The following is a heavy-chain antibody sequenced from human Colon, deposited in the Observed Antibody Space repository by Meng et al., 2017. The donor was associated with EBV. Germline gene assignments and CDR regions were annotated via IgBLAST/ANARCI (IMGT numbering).Heavy chain of an antibody. CDR2: VRYSGTA. CDR1: GGSLDNSDYF. CDR3: ARHVYGDSYGF. Sequence: QLQLQESGPGLVKPSEPLSLTCTVSGGSLDNSDYFWGWIRQPPGKGLEWIGSVRYSGTAYYNPSLTSRVTISVDTSKNQFSLNLSSLTAADTAVYYCARHVYGDSYGFWGQGTLVTVSS. J-gene: IGHJ4*02. V-gene: IGHV4-39*01. D-gene: IGHD4-17*01.